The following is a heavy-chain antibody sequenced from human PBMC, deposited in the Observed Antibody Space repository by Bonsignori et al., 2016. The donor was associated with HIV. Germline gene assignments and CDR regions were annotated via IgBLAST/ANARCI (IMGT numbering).Heavy chain of an antibody. CDR3: AKPGVWFERADGGFD. J-gene: IGHJ4*01. CDR2: INWNSGNI. CDR1: GFTFDNYA. Sequence: EVQLVESGGGLVQPGRSLRLSCAVSGFTFDNYAMHWVRQAPGKGLEWVSGINWNSGNIAYADSVKGRFTISRDNGKNSLYLEMNSLRPEDTAFYYCAKPGVWFERADGGFD. D-gene: IGHD2-21*02. V-gene: IGHV3-9*01.